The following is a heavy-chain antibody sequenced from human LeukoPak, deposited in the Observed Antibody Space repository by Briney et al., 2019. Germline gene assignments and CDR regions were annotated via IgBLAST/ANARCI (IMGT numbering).Heavy chain of an antibody. CDR3: ARDFSYGSGSYFDY. CDR2: IYSGGST. V-gene: IGHV3-53*01. CDR1: GFTVSSNY. Sequence: GGSLRLSCAVSGFTVSSNYMSWVRQAPGKGLEWVSVIYSGGSTYYTDSVKGRFTISRDNSKNTLYLQMISLRAEDTAVYYCARDFSYGSGSYFDYWGQGTLVTVSS. D-gene: IGHD3-10*01. J-gene: IGHJ4*02.